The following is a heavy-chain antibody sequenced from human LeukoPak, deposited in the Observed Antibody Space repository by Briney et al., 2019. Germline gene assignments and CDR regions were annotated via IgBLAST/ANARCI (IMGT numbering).Heavy chain of an antibody. D-gene: IGHD3-22*01. CDR1: GFTFSSYA. J-gene: IGHJ5*02. V-gene: IGHV3-64*04. CDR2: ISSNGGST. Sequence: GGSLRLSCSASGFTFSSYAMHWVRQAPGKGLEYVSAISSNGGSTYYADSVKGRFTISRDNSKNTLYLQMNSLRAEDTAVYYCARDRSITYYYDSSGYYYWFDPWGQGTLVTVSS. CDR3: ARDRSITYYYDSSGYYYWFDP.